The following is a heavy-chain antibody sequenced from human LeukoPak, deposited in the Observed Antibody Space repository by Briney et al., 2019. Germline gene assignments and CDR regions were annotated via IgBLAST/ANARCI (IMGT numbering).Heavy chain of an antibody. CDR2: ISYDGSNK. V-gene: IGHV3-30*18. Sequence: GGSLRLSCAASGFTFSRSGMHWVRQAPGKGLEWVAVISYDGSNKYYADSVKGRFTISRDNFKNTLYLQMNSLRAEDTAVYYCAKDLVASWYPDAFDIWGQGTMVTVSS. CDR3: AKDLVASWYPDAFDI. CDR1: GFTFSRSG. D-gene: IGHD6-13*01. J-gene: IGHJ3*02.